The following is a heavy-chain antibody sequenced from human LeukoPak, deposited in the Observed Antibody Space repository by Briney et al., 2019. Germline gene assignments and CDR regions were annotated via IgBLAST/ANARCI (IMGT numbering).Heavy chain of an antibody. CDR2: ISGTYDTT. D-gene: IGHD3-10*01. J-gene: IGHJ5*02. V-gene: IGHV3-23*01. Sequence: GGSLRLSCAASGFTFSISAMSWVRQAPGKGLEWVSSISGTYDTTDYADSVKGRFTISRDNSKNTLYLQMKSLRVEDTAVYYCAKWGSGSYRRYNWFDPWGQGTLVTVSS. CDR1: GFTFSISA. CDR3: AKWGSGSYRRYNWFDP.